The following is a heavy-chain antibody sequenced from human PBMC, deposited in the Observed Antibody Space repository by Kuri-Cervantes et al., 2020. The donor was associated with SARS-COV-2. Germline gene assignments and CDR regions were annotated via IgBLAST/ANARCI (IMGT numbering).Heavy chain of an antibody. CDR1: GGSISSSSYY. J-gene: IGHJ6*04. D-gene: IGHD4-23*01. Sequence: GSLRLSCTVSGGSISSSSYYWGWIRQPPGKGLEWIGSIYYSGSTYYNPSLKSRVTISVDTSKNQFSLKLSSVTAADTAVYYCARPGGFLDVWGKGTMVTVSS. CDR2: IYYSGST. V-gene: IGHV4-39*01. CDR3: ARPGGFLDV.